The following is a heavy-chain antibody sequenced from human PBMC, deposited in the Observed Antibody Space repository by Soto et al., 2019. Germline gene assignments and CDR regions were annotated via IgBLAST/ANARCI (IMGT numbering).Heavy chain of an antibody. J-gene: IGHJ6*02. CDR3: ASLGVGDWANYYYYYGMDV. Sequence: PGWSLRLSCASTVFTFIVYAMTWVRQAPGKGLEWVSAVTANGGSTYSADSVKGRFTISRDNSKNTLFLQMNSLRAEDTAVYYCASLGVGDWANYYYYYGMDVWGQGTTVTVSS. CDR2: VTANGGST. CDR1: VFTFIVYA. D-gene: IGHD2-21*02. V-gene: IGHV3-23*01.